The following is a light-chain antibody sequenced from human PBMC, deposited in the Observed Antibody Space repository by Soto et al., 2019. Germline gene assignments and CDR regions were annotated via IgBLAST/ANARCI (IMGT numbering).Light chain of an antibody. CDR1: SSDVGGYNY. Sequence: QSAPTQPPSASGSPGQSATISCTGTSSDVGGYNYVSWYQQYPGKAPKLMIYEVSKRPSGVPDRFSGSKSGNTASLTVSGRQAEDEADYCCSSYAGSSTWVFGGGTKLTVL. V-gene: IGLV2-8*01. CDR2: EVS. CDR3: SSYAGSSTWV. J-gene: IGLJ2*01.